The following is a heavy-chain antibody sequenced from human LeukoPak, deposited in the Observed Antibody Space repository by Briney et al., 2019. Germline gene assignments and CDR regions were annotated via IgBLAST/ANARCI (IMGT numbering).Heavy chain of an antibody. J-gene: IGHJ4*02. CDR3: ARTRELLCFDY. D-gene: IGHD1-26*01. V-gene: IGHV1-69*04. CDR2: IIPILGIA. Sequence: SVKVSCKASGGTFSSYAISWVRQAPGQGLEWMGRIIPILGIANYAQKFQGRVTITADKSTSTAYMELSSLRSEDTAVYYCARTRELLCFDYWGQGTLVTVSS. CDR1: GGTFSSYA.